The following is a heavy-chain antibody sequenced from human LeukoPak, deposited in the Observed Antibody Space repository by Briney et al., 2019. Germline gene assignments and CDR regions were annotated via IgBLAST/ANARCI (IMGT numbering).Heavy chain of an antibody. CDR1: GGTFSSYA. CDR2: IIPIFGTA. D-gene: IGHD2-2*01. Sequence: SVKVSCKASGGTFSSYAISWVRQAPGQGLEWMGGIIPIFGTANYAQKFQGRVTITADESTSTAYMELSSLRSEDTAVYYCASPGYCSSTSCFWDAFDIWGQGTMVTVSS. V-gene: IGHV1-69*13. CDR3: ASPGYCSSTSCFWDAFDI. J-gene: IGHJ3*02.